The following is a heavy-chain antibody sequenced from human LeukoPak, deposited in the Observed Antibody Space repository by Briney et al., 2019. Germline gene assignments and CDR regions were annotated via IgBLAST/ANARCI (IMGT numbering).Heavy chain of an antibody. J-gene: IGHJ6*01. D-gene: IGHD4/OR15-4a*01. CDR1: GTSINGYY. Sequence: PSETLSLTCTVSGTSINGYYWSWFRQPAGKGLEGIVRLYASGNSNYSSGTTHSNASLKSRITMSLATSKNQFSLKLSSVTAAETAVYYCAREAKPANAAGLDVWGQGTTVTVSS. CDR3: AREAKPANAAGLDV. CDR2: LYASGNS. V-gene: IGHV4-4*07.